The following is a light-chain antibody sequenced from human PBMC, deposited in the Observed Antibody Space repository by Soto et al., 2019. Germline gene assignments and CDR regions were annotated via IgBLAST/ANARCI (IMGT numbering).Light chain of an antibody. CDR2: NAS. CDR1: QSINTW. CDR3: QQYNNYPWT. V-gene: IGKV1-5*01. J-gene: IGKJ1*01. Sequence: IRRTQSPSSVSASLGAICTSSCRASQSINTWLAWYQQKPGKAPNLLIYNASNLESGVPSRFSGGGSGTDFTLTISSLQPDDFATYYCQQYNNYPWTCGQGTKGDIK.